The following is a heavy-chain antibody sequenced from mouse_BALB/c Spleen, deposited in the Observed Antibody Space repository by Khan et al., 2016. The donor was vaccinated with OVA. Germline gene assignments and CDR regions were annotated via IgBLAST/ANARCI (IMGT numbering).Heavy chain of an antibody. V-gene: IGHV1-77*01. CDR1: GYTFTDYY. CDR3: AREGAAWFPY. CDR2: IYPGSDNI. Sequence: QVQLKESGAELARPGASVKLSCKASGYTFTDYYINWMRQRTGPGLEWIGEIYPGSDNIFYNETFKGKATLTADKSSSTAYMQLSSLTSEDSAVYFCAREGAAWFPYWGQGTLVTVSA. J-gene: IGHJ3*01.